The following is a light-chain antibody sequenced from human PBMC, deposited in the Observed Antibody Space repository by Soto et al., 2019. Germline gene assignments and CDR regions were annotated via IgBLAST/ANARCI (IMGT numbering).Light chain of an antibody. J-gene: IGKJ5*01. V-gene: IGKV3-11*01. CDR3: QRHAYSPIT. Sequence: EIVLTQSPATLCLSPGEGATLPCRASKSVSSLLAWYQQKPGQAPRFLIYDASNRATGIPARFSGSGSGTDFTLTISSLEPEDFAVYYCQRHAYSPITFGQGTRLEIK. CDR2: DAS. CDR1: KSVSSL.